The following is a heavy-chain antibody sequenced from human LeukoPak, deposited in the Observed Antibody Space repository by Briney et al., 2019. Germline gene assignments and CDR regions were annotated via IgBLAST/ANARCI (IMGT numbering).Heavy chain of an antibody. V-gene: IGHV4-61*02. CDR1: GGSISSGSYY. CDR2: IYTSGST. Sequence: SETLSPTCTVSGGSISSGSYYWSWIRQPAGKGLEWIGRIYTSGSTNYNPSLKSRVTISVDTSKNQFSLKLSSVTAADTAVYYCAGDLIQLWLGGYYYYMDVWGKGTTVTVSS. D-gene: IGHD5-18*01. J-gene: IGHJ6*03. CDR3: AGDLIQLWLGGYYYYMDV.